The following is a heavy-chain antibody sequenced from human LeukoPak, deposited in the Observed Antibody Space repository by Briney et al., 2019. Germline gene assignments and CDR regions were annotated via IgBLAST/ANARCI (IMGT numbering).Heavy chain of an antibody. CDR3: ATPYYDFWSGYYPDAFDI. CDR1: GFTFSSYA. D-gene: IGHD3-3*01. J-gene: IGHJ3*02. CDR2: ISGSGGST. Sequence: GGSLRLSCAASGFTFSSYAMSWVRQAPGKGLEWVSAISGSGGSTYYADSVKGRFTISRDNSKNTLYLQMSSLRAEDTAVYYCATPYYDFWSGYYPDAFDIWGQGTMVTVSS. V-gene: IGHV3-23*01.